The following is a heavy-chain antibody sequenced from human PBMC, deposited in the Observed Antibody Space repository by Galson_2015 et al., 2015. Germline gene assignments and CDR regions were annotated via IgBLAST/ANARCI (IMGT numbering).Heavy chain of an antibody. CDR1: GGSFSGYY. Sequence: SENLSLTCAVYGGSFSGYYWSWIRQPPGKGLEWIGEINHSGSTNYNPSLKSRVTISVDTSKNQFSLKLSSVTAADTAVYYCARVFGGCGGSCYSRVDWFDPWGQEPWSPSPQ. D-gene: IGHD2-15*01. CDR3: ARVFGGCGGSCYSRVDWFDP. V-gene: IGHV4-34*01. J-gene: IGHJ5*02. CDR2: INHSGST.